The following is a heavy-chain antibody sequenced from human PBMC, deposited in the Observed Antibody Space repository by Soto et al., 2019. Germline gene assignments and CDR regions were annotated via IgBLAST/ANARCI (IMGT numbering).Heavy chain of an antibody. D-gene: IGHD2-2*01. CDR1: GFTFSSYC. J-gene: IGHJ6*04. CDR2: VKHGGRVK. Sequence: PGETLRLTCAVSGFTFSSYCLTWVRQAPGKGLEWMASVKHGGRVKNYMDAAKGRITTPSDNAKTSLFLQMNILRAEDTAVYPCARGPHLGYRSRKGCYGDSYSYSGMDSWGKGTTFTVPP. CDR3: ARGPHLGYRSRKGCYGDSYSYSGMDS. V-gene: IGHV3-7*01.